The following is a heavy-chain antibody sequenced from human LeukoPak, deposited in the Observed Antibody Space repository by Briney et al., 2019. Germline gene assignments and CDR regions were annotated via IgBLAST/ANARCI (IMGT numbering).Heavy chain of an antibody. V-gene: IGHV3-30*04. CDR2: ISYDGSNK. CDR3: ARDLDSSGWYILLVDAFDI. CDR1: GFTFSSYA. J-gene: IGHJ3*02. D-gene: IGHD6-19*01. Sequence: GRSLRLSCAASGFTFSSYAMHWVRQAPGKGLEWVAVISYDGSNKYYADSVKGRFTISRDNSKNTLYLQMNSLRAEDTAVYYCARDLDSSGWYILLVDAFDIWGQGTMVTVSS.